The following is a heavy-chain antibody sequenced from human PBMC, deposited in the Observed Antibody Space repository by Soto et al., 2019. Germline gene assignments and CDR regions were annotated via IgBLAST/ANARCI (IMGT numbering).Heavy chain of an antibody. CDR3: AKQSDYGDNYYYYGMDV. D-gene: IGHD4-17*01. CDR2: IYPGDSST. CDR1: GYSFTSYW. Sequence: PGESLKISCKGSGYSFTSYWIGWVRQMPGKGLEWMGIIYPGDSSTRYSPSFQGQVTMSADKSISTAYLQWSSLKASDTAVYYCAKQSDYGDNYYYYGMDVWGQGTTVTVSS. J-gene: IGHJ6*02. V-gene: IGHV5-51*01.